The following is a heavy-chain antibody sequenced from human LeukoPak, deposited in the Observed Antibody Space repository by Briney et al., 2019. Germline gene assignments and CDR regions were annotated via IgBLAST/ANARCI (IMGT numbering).Heavy chain of an antibody. V-gene: IGHV3-30*02. CDR3: AGKAAAFYFDY. J-gene: IGHJ4*02. CDR2: MQCDGSQI. CDR1: GLAFSSYG. D-gene: IGHD6-13*01. Sequence: GGSLRLSCTASGLAFSSYGMQRARQAPGKWLEWVAFMQCDGSQIYYVDSVKGRFTISRDNSKNALYLQMNSLRPEDTAIYYCAGKAAAFYFDYWGQGTLVTVSS.